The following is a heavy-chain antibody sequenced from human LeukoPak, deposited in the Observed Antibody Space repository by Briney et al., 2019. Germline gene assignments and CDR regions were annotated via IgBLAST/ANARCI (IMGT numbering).Heavy chain of an antibody. J-gene: IGHJ3*02. CDR1: GGSISSGDYY. D-gene: IGHD3-22*01. CDR3: ARVVIPGDAFDI. V-gene: IGHV4-30-4*01. CDR2: IYYSGST. Sequence: SQTLSLTCTVSGGSISSGDYYWSWIRQPPGKGLEWIGYIYYSGSTYYNPSLKSRVTISVDTSKNQFSLKLSSVTAADTAVYYCARVVIPGDAFDIWGQGTMVTVSS.